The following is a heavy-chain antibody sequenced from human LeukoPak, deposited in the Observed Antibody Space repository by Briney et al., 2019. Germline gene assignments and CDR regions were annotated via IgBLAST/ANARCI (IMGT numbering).Heavy chain of an antibody. Sequence: GGSLRLSCAASGFTFSSYWMSWVRQAPGKGLEWVANIKQDGSEKYYVDSVKGRFTISRDNAKNSLYLQMNSLRAEDTAVYYCAKGIMGFLGSTDGYFDYWGQGTLVTVSS. V-gene: IGHV3-7*01. CDR2: IKQDGSEK. CDR3: AKGIMGFLGSTDGYFDY. J-gene: IGHJ4*02. CDR1: GFTFSSYW. D-gene: IGHD3-3*01.